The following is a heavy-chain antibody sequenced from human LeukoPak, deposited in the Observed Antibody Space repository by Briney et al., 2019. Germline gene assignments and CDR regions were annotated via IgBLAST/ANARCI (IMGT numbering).Heavy chain of an antibody. CDR2: IYYSGST. CDR1: GGSISSYY. V-gene: IGHV4-59*01. J-gene: IGHJ5*02. Sequence: SETLSLTCTVSGGSISSYYWSWIRQPPGKGLEWIGYIYYSGSTNYNPSLKSRVTISVDTSKNQFSLKLSSVTAADTAVYYCARDRDFWSDGPAGWFDPWGQGTLVTVSS. D-gene: IGHD3-3*01. CDR3: ARDRDFWSDGPAGWFDP.